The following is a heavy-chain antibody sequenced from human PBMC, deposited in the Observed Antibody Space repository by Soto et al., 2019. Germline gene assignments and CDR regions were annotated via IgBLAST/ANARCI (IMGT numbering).Heavy chain of an antibody. D-gene: IGHD2-8*01. Sequence: SETLSLTCTVSGDSIGTTHSYWAWIRQSPGKGLEWIGNIHYSGSTYYMPSLRSRVTLSVDTSKNQFSLRLTSVTAEDTAVYYCARHEGNGNVWPLDYWGQGILVTVAS. V-gene: IGHV4-39*01. J-gene: IGHJ4*02. CDR3: ARHEGNGNVWPLDY. CDR1: GDSIGTTHSY. CDR2: IHYSGST.